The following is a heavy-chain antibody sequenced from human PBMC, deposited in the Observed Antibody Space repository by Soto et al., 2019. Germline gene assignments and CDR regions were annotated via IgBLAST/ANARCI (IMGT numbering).Heavy chain of an antibody. Sequence: ASVRGSCKASGYTFTSYYMHWVRQAPGQGLEWMGIINPSGGSTSYAQKFQGRVAMTRDTSTSTVYMELSSLRSEDTAVYYCARDSAHYDISTKTSSGGFGMDVCGQGHTVIVCS. J-gene: IGHJ6*02. CDR1: GYTFTSYY. D-gene: IGHD3-9*01. V-gene: IGHV1-46*01. CDR3: ARDSAHYDISTKTSSGGFGMDV. CDR2: INPSGGST.